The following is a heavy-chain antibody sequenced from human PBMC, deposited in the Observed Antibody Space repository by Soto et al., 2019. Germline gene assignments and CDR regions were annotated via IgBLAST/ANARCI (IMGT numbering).Heavy chain of an antibody. J-gene: IGHJ4*02. CDR2: INPSDATT. Sequence: GASVKVSCKASGYTFTSYAMHWVRQAPGQRLEWMGWINPSDATTKYAQNFQGRVTMTRDTSTSTVYMELSSLRSEDTAFYYCVRITYGSGSYYYDYWGQGTLVTVSS. D-gene: IGHD3-10*01. CDR3: VRITYGSGSYYYDY. V-gene: IGHV1-3*01. CDR1: GYTFTSYA.